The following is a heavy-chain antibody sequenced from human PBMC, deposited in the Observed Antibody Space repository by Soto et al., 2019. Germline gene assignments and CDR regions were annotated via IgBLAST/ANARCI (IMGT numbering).Heavy chain of an antibody. J-gene: IGHJ4*02. V-gene: IGHV1-69*12. CDR1: GGTFSSYS. CDR2: FSLIFGTP. Sequence: QVQLVQSGAEVKKPGSSVKVSCKASGGTFSSYSFSWVRQAPGQGLEWMGGFSLIFGTPNYAQNFLARVTITAAEFTSTVYLELSSLRPEDTAVYYCARGVPSGSFPPFDIWGQGTLVTVYS. D-gene: IGHD1-26*01. CDR3: ARGVPSGSFPPFDI.